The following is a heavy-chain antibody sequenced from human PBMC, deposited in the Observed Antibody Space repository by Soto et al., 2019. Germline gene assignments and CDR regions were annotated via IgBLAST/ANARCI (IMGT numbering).Heavy chain of an antibody. V-gene: IGHV1-69*02. J-gene: IGHJ6*02. CDR2: IIPILDIP. CDR3: ASHFTGVLVLGASPPGGDNYGWDV. CDR1: GGTFSRYT. D-gene: IGHD2-8*02. Sequence: QVQLVQSGAEVKKPGSSVKVSCKASGGTFSRYTISWVRQAPGQGLEWMGRIIPILDIPNYAQNFQGRVKITADKSTSLGYVALSSRRSADTAGDYCASHFTGVLVLGASPPGGDNYGWDVWGQGTTVTVSS.